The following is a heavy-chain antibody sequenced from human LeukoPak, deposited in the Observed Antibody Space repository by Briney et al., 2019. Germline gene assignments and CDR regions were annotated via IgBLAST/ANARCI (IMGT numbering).Heavy chain of an antibody. J-gene: IGHJ4*02. CDR1: GYSISSGYY. D-gene: IGHD4-11*01. CDR2: IYHSGST. V-gene: IGHV4-38-2*02. Sequence: PSETLSLTCTVSGYSISSGYYWGWIRQPPGKGLEWIGSIYHSGSTYYNPSLKSRVTISVDRSKNQFSLKLSSVTAADTAVYYCARSLQYNPYYFDYWGQGTLVTVSS. CDR3: ARSLQYNPYYFDY.